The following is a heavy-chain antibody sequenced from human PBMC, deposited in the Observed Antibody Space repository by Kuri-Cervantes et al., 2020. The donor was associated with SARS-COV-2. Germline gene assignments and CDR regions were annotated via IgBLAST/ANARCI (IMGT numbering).Heavy chain of an antibody. CDR2: IIPILGIA. D-gene: IGHD1-1*01. CDR3: ATGTTGTPTGY. Sequence: SVKVSCKASGGTFSSYTISWVRQAPGQGLEWMGRIIPILGIANYAQKFQGRVTITADKSTSTAYMELSSLRSGDTAVYYCATGTTGTPTGYWGQGTLVTVSS. CDR1: GGTFSSYT. J-gene: IGHJ4*02. V-gene: IGHV1-69*02.